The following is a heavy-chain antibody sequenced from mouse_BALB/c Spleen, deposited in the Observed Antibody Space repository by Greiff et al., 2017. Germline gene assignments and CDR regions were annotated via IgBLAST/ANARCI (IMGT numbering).Heavy chain of an antibody. J-gene: IGHJ4*01. D-gene: IGHD2-2*01. Sequence: EVQLVESGGGLVQPGGSLRLSCATSGFTFTDYYMSWVRQPPGKALEWLGFIRNKANGYTTEYSASVKGRFTISRDNSQSILYLQMNTLRAEDSATYYCARVPIYYGYDRAMDYWGQGTSVTVSS. V-gene: IGHV7-3*02. CDR2: IRNKANGYTT. CDR1: GFTFTDYY. CDR3: ARVPIYYGYDRAMDY.